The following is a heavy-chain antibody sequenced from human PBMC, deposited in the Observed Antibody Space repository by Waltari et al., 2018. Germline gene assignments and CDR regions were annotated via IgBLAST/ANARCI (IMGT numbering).Heavy chain of an antibody. CDR1: GYSLSSGYY. V-gene: IGHV4-38-2*01. Sequence: QVQLQESGPGLVKPSETLSLTCAVSGYSLSSGYYWGCLRQPPGKGLAWIGSIYHSGSTYYNPSLKSRVTISVDTSKNQFSLKLSSVTAADTAVYYCARHHTPATAEDLFDYWGQGTLVTVSS. J-gene: IGHJ4*02. D-gene: IGHD4-17*01. CDR2: IYHSGST. CDR3: ARHHTPATAEDLFDY.